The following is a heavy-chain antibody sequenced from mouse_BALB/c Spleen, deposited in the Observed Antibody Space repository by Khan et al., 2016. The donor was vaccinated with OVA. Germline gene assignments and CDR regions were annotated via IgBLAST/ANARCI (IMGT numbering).Heavy chain of an antibody. CDR3: TRPIYYYDALDY. CDR1: GFNIKDTY. CDR2: IDPANGHT. Sequence: EVQLVESGAELVKPGASVKLSCTASGFNIKDTYIHWVKQRPEQGLEWIGRIDPANGHTKYDPKFQGKATLTADTSSNTAYLQLISLTSEDTAVYYCTRPIYYYDALDYWGQGTSVAGSS. J-gene: IGHJ4*01. V-gene: IGHV14-3*02. D-gene: IGHD1-1*01.